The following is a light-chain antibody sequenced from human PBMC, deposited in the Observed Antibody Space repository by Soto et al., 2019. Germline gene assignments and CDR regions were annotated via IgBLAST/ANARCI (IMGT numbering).Light chain of an antibody. J-gene: IGKJ5*01. CDR3: QQYNNWPFS. V-gene: IGKV3-15*01. CDR2: DVS. Sequence: EIVMTQSPATLSVSPGERATLSCRAGQGVTTNFAWYQQKSGQSPRLLIYDVSTRATGVPARFSGTGSETDFTLTISGLQSDDSAFYYCQQYNNWPFSFGQGTRLEI. CDR1: QGVTTN.